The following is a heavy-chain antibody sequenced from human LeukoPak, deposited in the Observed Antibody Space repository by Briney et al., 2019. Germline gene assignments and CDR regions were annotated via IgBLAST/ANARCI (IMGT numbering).Heavy chain of an antibody. V-gene: IGHV3-48*03. CDR2: ISSSGSTI. D-gene: IGHD3-10*02. CDR3: AGLGITMIGGV. Sequence: HPGGSLRLSCTASGFTFSSYEMNWVRQAPGKGLEWVSYISSSGSTIYYADSVKGRFTISRDNAKNSLYLQMNSLRAEDTAVYYCAGLGITMIGGVWGKGTTVTISS. J-gene: IGHJ6*04. CDR1: GFTFSSYE.